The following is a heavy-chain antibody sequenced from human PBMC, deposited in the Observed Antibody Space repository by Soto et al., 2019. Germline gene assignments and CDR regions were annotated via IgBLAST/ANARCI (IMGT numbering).Heavy chain of an antibody. CDR1: SGSNSSGDYY. CDR2: VYHTGRD. CDR3: ARSMVRGGWFDP. J-gene: IGHJ5*02. D-gene: IGHD3-10*01. V-gene: IGHV4-30-4*01. Sequence: QGQLQESGPGLVKPSQTLSLTCTVASGSNSSGDYYWSWIRQPPGKGLEWIGYVYHTGRDYYETSLKSRATISIDTSKNQFSLKLNSVTAADTAVYYCARSMVRGGWFDPWGQGTLVTVSS.